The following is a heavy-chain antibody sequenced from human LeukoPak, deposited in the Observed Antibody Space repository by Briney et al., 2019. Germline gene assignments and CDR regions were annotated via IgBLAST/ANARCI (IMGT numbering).Heavy chain of an antibody. CDR1: GYTFTSYG. CDR2: ISAYNGNT. J-gene: IGHJ4*02. V-gene: IGHV1-18*01. Sequence: ASVKVSCKASGYTFTSYGINWVRQAPGQGPEWMGWISAYNGNTNYAQKLQGRVTLTTDTSTSTAYMEVRSLTSDDTAVYYCARGLQIGFLEYWGQGTLVTVSS. CDR3: ARGLQIGFLEY. D-gene: IGHD4-11*01.